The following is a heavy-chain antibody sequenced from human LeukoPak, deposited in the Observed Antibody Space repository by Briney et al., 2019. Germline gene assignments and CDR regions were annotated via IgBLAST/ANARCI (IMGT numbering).Heavy chain of an antibody. CDR3: AGQVVKITIFGVVKAAFDY. D-gene: IGHD3-3*01. CDR1: GGSISSYY. CDR2: IYTSGST. J-gene: IGHJ4*02. Sequence: SETLSLTCTVSGGSISSYYWSWIRQPAGKGLEWIGRIYTSGSTNHNPSLKSRVTMSVATSKNQFSLKLSSVTAADTAVYYCAGQVVKITIFGVVKAAFDYWGQGTLVTVSS. V-gene: IGHV4-4*07.